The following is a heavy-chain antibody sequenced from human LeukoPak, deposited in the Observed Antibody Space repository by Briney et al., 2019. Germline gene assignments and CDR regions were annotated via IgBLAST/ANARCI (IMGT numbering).Heavy chain of an antibody. CDR3: ARVRGGYNYDY. Sequence: GGSLRLSCAASGFTFSSYGMHWVRQAPGKGLEWVSTISGGGGSTYYADSVKGRFTISRDNSKYTLYLQMNSLRAEDTAVYYCARVRGGYNYDYWGQGTLVTVSS. CDR2: ISGGGGST. CDR1: GFTFSSYG. V-gene: IGHV3-23*01. J-gene: IGHJ4*02. D-gene: IGHD5-24*01.